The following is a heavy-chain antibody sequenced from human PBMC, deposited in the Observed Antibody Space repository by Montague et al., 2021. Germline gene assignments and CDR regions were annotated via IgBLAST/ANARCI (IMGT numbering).Heavy chain of an antibody. CDR3: ARESNGGLGTNCHDN. CDR2: VWAYGSGD. J-gene: IGHJ4*02. Sequence: SLRLSCAASGFSFSDFAMHWVRQAPGKGLEWVALVWAYGSGDLYADSVKGRFIISRDNSISVVYLHMIGLKADDTAVYFCARESNGGLGTNCHDNWGQGTTVTVAS. CDR1: GFSFSDFA. V-gene: IGHV3-33*08. D-gene: IGHD3-16*01.